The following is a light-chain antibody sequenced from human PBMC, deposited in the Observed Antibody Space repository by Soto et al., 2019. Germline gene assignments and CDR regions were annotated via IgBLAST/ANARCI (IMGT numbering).Light chain of an antibody. J-gene: IGLJ3*02. CDR1: SSNLGAGYD. CDR2: GNR. CDR3: IAYATSSTWV. Sequence: QSVLTQPPSVSGAPGQRVTISCTGNSSNLGAGYDVHWYQQLPGAAPKLVIFGNRNRPSGVPERFSGSKSGTSASLAISRVRPEDESTYFCIAYATSSTWVFGGGTKLTVL. V-gene: IGLV1-40*01.